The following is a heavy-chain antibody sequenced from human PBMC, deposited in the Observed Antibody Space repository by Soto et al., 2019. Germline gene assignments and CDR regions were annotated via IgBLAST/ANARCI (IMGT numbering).Heavy chain of an antibody. J-gene: IGHJ4*02. Sequence: DVQLVESGGGLVRPGGSLTLSCAASRFPFSNAWMSWVRQAPGKGLEWVGRIRSKTDGGTTEYAAPVKGSFTISRDDSKNTLYLQMNSLKSEDTGVYYCTTLYSGYDYVGYWGQGTLFTVSS. V-gene: IGHV3-15*01. CDR3: TTLYSGYDYVGY. D-gene: IGHD5-12*01. CDR2: IRSKTDGGTT. CDR1: RFPFSNAW.